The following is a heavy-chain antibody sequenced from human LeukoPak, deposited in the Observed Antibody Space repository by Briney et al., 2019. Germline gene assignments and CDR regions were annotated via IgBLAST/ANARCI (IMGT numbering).Heavy chain of an antibody. V-gene: IGHV1-46*01. CDR1: GYTFTSYY. D-gene: IGHD2-21*01. CDR3: GRVEGGPHSGMDV. Sequence: ASVKVSCKASGYTFTSYYMHWVRQAPGQGLEWMGIINPSGGSTSYAQKFQGRVTMTRDTSTSTVYMELSSLRSEDTAVYYCGRVEGGPHSGMDVWGQGTTVTVSS. CDR2: INPSGGST. J-gene: IGHJ6*02.